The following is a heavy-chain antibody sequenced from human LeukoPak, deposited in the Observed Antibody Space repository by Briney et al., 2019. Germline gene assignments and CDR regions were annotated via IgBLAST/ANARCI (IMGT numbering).Heavy chain of an antibody. CDR1: GGSISSYY. CDR2: IYYSGST. D-gene: IGHD6-6*01. V-gene: IGHV4-59*01. CDR3: ARVRAARLDY. Sequence: SETPSLTCTVSGGSISSYYWSWIRQPPGKGLEWIGYIYYSGSTNYNPSLKSRVTISVDTSKNQFSLKLSSVTAADTAVYYCARVRAARLDYWGQGTLVTVSS. J-gene: IGHJ4*02.